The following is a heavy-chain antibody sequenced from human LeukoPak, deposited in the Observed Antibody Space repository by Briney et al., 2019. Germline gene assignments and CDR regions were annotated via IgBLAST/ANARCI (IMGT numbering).Heavy chain of an antibody. D-gene: IGHD6-19*01. V-gene: IGHV3-30-3*01. J-gene: IGHJ4*02. CDR1: GFTFSSYT. CDR2: IPYDGSNK. Sequence: PGGSLRLSCAASGFTFSSYTMHWVRQAPGKGREWVAVIPYDGSNKYYVDSVKGRFTISRDNSKNTLYLQMNSLTPEDAAVYYCARGAAVAGILYYFDYWGQGTLVTVSS. CDR3: ARGAAVAGILYYFDY.